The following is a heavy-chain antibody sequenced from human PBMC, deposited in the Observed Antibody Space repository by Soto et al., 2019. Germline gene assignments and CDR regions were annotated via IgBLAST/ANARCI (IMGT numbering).Heavy chain of an antibody. J-gene: IGHJ5*02. CDR1: GFTFSSYS. Sequence: EVQLVESGGGLVQPGGSLRLSCAASGFTFSSYSMNWVRQAPGKGLEWVSYISSSSSTIYYADSVKGRFTISRDNAKNSLYLQMNSLRDEDTAVYYCARDYYSSSLDWFDPWCQGTLVTVSS. CDR3: ARDYYSSSLDWFDP. V-gene: IGHV3-48*02. D-gene: IGHD6-13*01. CDR2: ISSSSSTI.